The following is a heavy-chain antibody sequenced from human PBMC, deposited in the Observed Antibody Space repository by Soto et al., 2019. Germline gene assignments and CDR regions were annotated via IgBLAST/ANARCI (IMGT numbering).Heavy chain of an antibody. V-gene: IGHV4-59*01. CDR3: ARVYYDILTGYSFDY. CDR1: GGSISSYY. J-gene: IGHJ4*02. Sequence: LSLTCTVSGGSISSYYWSWIRQPPGKGLEWIGYIYYSGSTNYNPSLKSRVTISVDTSKNQFSLKLSSVTAADTAVYYCARVYYDILTGYSFDYWGQGTLVTVS. D-gene: IGHD3-9*01. CDR2: IYYSGST.